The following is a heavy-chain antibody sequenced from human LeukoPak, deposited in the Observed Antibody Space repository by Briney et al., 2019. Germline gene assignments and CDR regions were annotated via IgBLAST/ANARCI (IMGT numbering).Heavy chain of an antibody. Sequence: AASVTVSCKASGYTFTGYYMHWVRQAPGQGLEWMGWINPNSGGTNYAQKFQGWVTMTRDTSISTAYMELSRLRSDDTAVYYCAREGAEAGYSTRGFDYWGQGTLVTVSS. D-gene: IGHD2-15*01. CDR2: INPNSGGT. J-gene: IGHJ4*02. CDR1: GYTFTGYY. V-gene: IGHV1-2*04. CDR3: AREGAEAGYSTRGFDY.